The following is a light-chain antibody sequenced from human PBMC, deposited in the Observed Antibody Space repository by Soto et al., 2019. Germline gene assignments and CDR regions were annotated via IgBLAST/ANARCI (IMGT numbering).Light chain of an antibody. CDR1: SSDVGGYNY. J-gene: IGLJ3*02. CDR2: DVS. Sequence: QSVLTQPRSVSGSPGQSVTISCTGTSSDVGGYNYVSWYQQHPGKAPKLVIYDVSKRPSGVPDRFSGSKSGNTASLTISGLQAEDEADYYCCSYAGSSTWVFGGGTKVTVL. V-gene: IGLV2-11*01. CDR3: CSYAGSSTWV.